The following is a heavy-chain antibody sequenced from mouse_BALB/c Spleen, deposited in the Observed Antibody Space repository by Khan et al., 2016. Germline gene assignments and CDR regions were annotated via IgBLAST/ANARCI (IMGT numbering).Heavy chain of an antibody. J-gene: IGHJ2*01. D-gene: IGHD3-1*01. CDR1: GYTFTSYT. CDR2: INPSSGYT. Sequence: QVQLQQSGAELVKPGASVKMSCKASGYTFTSYTMHWVKQRPGQGLEWIGYINPSSGYTKYNQKFKDKATLTADKSSSTAYMQLSSLTSEDSAVYYCARKSTRASYWGQGTILTVSS. CDR3: ARKSTRASY. V-gene: IGHV1-4*01.